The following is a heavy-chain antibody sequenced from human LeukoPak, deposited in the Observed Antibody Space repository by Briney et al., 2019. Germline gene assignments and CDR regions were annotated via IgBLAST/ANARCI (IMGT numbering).Heavy chain of an antibody. CDR2: ISYDGSNK. D-gene: IGHD6-19*01. V-gene: IGHV3-30*04. CDR1: GFTFSSYA. J-gene: IGHJ4*02. CDR3: ARDSSGFDY. Sequence: GGSLRLSCAASGFTFSSYAMHWVRQAPGKGLEWVAVISYDGSNKYYADSVKGRFTISRDNSKNTLYLQMNSLRAEDTAMYYCARDSSGFDYWGQGTLVTVSS.